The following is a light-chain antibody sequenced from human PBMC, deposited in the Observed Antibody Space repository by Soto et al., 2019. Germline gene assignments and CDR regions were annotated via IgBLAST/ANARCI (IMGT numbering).Light chain of an antibody. CDR2: IAS. CDR1: QDISSW. Sequence: DIQMTQSPSSVSASVGDRVTITCRASQDISSWLTWYQQKPGKAPKVLIYIASRLQSGVPSRFSGSRSGTDFSLTISSLQPEDFETYYCQQSKSFPLTFGGGTKVDIK. V-gene: IGKV1-12*01. CDR3: QQSKSFPLT. J-gene: IGKJ4*01.